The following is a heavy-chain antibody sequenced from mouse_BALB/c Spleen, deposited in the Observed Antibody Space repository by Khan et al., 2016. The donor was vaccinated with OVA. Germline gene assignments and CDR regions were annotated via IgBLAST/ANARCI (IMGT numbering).Heavy chain of an antibody. Sequence: EVKLLESGPSLVKPSQTLSLTCSVTGDSITSGYWSWIRKFPGNKLEYMGYMIYTGYTDYNPSLKSRLAITRHTSKTQYYLQLNAVTTEDTATYYCARSTYRYAFAYWGQGTLVTVSA. V-gene: IGHV3-8*02. CDR2: MIYTGYT. J-gene: IGHJ3*01. D-gene: IGHD2-14*01. CDR1: GDSITSGY. CDR3: ARSTYRYAFAY.